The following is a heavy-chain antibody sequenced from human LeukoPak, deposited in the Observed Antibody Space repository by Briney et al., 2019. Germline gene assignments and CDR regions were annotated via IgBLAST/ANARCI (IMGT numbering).Heavy chain of an antibody. V-gene: IGHV4-39*07. Sequence: SETLSLTCTISAGSISSNNYYWGWIRQPPGKGLEWIGSIYYSGDTYYNPSLKSRVTISVDTSKNQFSLKLSSVTAADTAVYYCARGNVADSSGYYAHSWYFDLWGRGTLVTVSS. CDR2: IYYSGDT. J-gene: IGHJ2*01. CDR1: AGSISSNNYY. CDR3: ARGNVADSSGYYAHSWYFDL. D-gene: IGHD3-22*01.